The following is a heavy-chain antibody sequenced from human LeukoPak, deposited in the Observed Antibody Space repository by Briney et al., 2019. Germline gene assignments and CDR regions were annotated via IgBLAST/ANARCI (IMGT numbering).Heavy chain of an antibody. J-gene: IGHJ4*02. CDR2: IRYDGSDK. CDR3: APEYSSSLAIDY. CDR1: GFNFGGYG. D-gene: IGHD6-6*01. Sequence: GGSLRLSCAASGFNFGGYGMHWVRQAPGMGLEWVAFIRYDGSDKYYADSVRGRFTISKDNSKNTLYLQLSSLRVEDTAVYYCAPEYSSSLAIDYWGQGTLVTVSS. V-gene: IGHV3-30*02.